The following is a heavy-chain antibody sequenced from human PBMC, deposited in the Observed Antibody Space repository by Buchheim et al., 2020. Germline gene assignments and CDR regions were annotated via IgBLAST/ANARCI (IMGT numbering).Heavy chain of an antibody. CDR2: TYYRSKWYN. CDR1: GDSVSSNSVT. CDR3: ARDPLKLSGSFYFDN. D-gene: IGHD1-26*01. V-gene: IGHV6-1*01. Sequence: QVQLQQSGPGLVKPSQTLSLTCAISGDSVSSNSVTWNWIRQSPSRGLEWLGRTYYRSKWYNNYAVSVKSRINVSSDTSKNHFSLHLNSVTPEDTAVYYCARDPLKLSGSFYFDNWGQG. J-gene: IGHJ4*02.